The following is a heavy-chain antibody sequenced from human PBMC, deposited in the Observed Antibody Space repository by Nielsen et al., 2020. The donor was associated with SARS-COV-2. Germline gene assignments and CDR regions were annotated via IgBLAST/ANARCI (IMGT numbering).Heavy chain of an antibody. Sequence: SETLSLTCTVSGDSIIRGSFYWAWIRRPPGRGLEWIGTVHYGGTTYYNPSLKGRVTISADTSKNQFSLKLSSVTAADTAVYYCATNDFWSGYYLNWGQGTLVTVSS. CDR1: GDSIIRGSFY. J-gene: IGHJ4*02. CDR2: VHYGGTT. CDR3: ATNDFWSGYYLN. D-gene: IGHD3-3*01. V-gene: IGHV4-39*07.